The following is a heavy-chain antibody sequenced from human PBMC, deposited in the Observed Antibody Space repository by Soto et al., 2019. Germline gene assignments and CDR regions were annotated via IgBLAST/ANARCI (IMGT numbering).Heavy chain of an antibody. CDR1: GYTFTSYG. J-gene: IGHJ3*02. V-gene: IGHV1-18*01. CDR3: ARDHGGSGWYFAFDI. Sequence: ASVKVSCKASGYTFTSYGISWLRQAPGQGLEWMGWISAYNGNTNYAQKLQGRVTMTTDTSTSTAYMELRSLRSDDTAVYYCARDHGGSGWYFAFDIWGQGTMVTVSS. CDR2: ISAYNGNT. D-gene: IGHD6-19*01.